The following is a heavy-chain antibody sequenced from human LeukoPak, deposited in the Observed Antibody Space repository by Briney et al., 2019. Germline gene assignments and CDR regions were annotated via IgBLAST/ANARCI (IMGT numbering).Heavy chain of an antibody. Sequence: SVKVSCRPFGYTFTGYYIHWVRQAPGLGLEWMGWINPNTGATMYGQKFQGRVTLTRDTSIDTAYMELTNLRPDDTALYYCARDRVGSGWPRPYYFEFWGQGSLVTVSS. D-gene: IGHD6-19*01. CDR2: INPNTGAT. CDR3: ARDRVGSGWPRPYYFEF. J-gene: IGHJ4*02. V-gene: IGHV1-2*02. CDR1: GYTFTGYY.